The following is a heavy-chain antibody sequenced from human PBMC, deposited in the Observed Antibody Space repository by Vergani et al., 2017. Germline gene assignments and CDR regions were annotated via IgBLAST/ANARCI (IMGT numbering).Heavy chain of an antibody. CDR2: IIPIFGTA. CDR3: ASSYCGGDCYSYEYFQH. Sequence: QVQLVQSGAEVKKPGSSVKVSCKASGGTFSSYAISWVRQAPGQGLEWMGGIIPIFGTANYAQKFQGRVTITADESTSTAYMELSSRRSEDTAVYYCASSYCGGDCYSYEYFQHWGQGTLVTVSS. J-gene: IGHJ1*01. CDR1: GGTFSSYA. D-gene: IGHD2-21*02. V-gene: IGHV1-69*01.